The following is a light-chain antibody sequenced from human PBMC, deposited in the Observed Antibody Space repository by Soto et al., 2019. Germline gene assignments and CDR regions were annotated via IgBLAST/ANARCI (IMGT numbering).Light chain of an antibody. J-gene: IGKJ3*01. CDR2: DAS. V-gene: IGKV3-11*01. CDR3: QQRSNWPLT. CDR1: QSVGTS. Sequence: EIVLTQSPATLSLSPGGRATLSCRAGQSVGTSLAWFQQKPGQAPRLLIYDASNRATGIPARFSGSGSGTDFTLTISSLETEDFAVYYCQQRSNWPLTFGPGTKVDIK.